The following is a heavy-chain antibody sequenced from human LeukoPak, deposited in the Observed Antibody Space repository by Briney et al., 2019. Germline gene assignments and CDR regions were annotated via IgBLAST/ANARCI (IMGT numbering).Heavy chain of an antibody. Sequence: GASVKVSCKVSGYTLTELSMHWVRQAPGKGLEWMGGFDPEDGETIYAQKFQGRVTMTEDTSTDTAYKELSSLRSEDTAVYYCATGQWRLADFGYWGQGTLVTVSS. CDR3: ATGQWRLADFGY. CDR1: GYTLTELS. V-gene: IGHV1-24*01. D-gene: IGHD6-19*01. J-gene: IGHJ4*02. CDR2: FDPEDGET.